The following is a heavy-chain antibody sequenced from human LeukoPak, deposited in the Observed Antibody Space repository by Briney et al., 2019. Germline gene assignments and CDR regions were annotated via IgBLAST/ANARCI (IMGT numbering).Heavy chain of an antibody. D-gene: IGHD3-22*01. J-gene: IGHJ4*02. Sequence: PSETLSLTCTVSGVSISSYYWSWLRQPPGKGLEWIGYIYYSENTNYNSSLKSRVTISEDTSKNQFSLKLTSVTAADTAVYYCAGGNFYDSSGHPYHFHYWGQGTLVTVPS. CDR1: GVSISSYY. CDR2: IYYSENT. V-gene: IGHV4-59*01. CDR3: AGGNFYDSSGHPYHFHY.